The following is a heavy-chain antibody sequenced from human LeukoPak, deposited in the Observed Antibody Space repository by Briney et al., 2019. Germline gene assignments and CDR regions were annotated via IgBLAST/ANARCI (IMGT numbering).Heavy chain of an antibody. D-gene: IGHD5-12*01. CDR1: GGSISSYY. V-gene: IGHV4-59*01. J-gene: IGHJ6*03. Sequence: PSETLSLTCTVSGGSISSYYWSWIRQPPGKGLEWIGYIYYSGSTNYNPSLKSRVTISVDTSKNQFSLKLSSVTAADTAVYYCARGDIVYYYYYYMDVWGKGTTVTISS. CDR3: ARGDIVYYYYYYMDV. CDR2: IYYSGST.